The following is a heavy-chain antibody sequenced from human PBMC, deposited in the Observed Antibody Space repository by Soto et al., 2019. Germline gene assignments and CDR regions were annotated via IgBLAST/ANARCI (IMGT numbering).Heavy chain of an antibody. CDR3: AKDKKEAGLNWFDP. D-gene: IGHD6-19*01. V-gene: IGHV3-23*01. CDR2: ISGSGGST. Sequence: GGSLRLSCAASGFTFNSYAMSWVRQARGKGLEWVSAISGSGGSTYYADSVKGRFTISRDNSKNTLYLQMNSLRAEDTAVYYCAKDKKEAGLNWFDPWGQGTLVTVSS. CDR1: GFTFNSYA. J-gene: IGHJ5*02.